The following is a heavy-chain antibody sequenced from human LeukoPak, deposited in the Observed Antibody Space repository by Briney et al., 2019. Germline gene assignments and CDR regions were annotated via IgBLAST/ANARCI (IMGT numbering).Heavy chain of an antibody. V-gene: IGHV4-34*01. J-gene: IGHJ3*02. Sequence: ASETLSLTCAVYGGSFSGYYWSWIRQPPGKGLEWIGEINHSGSTNYNPSLKSRVTISVDTSKNQFSLKLSSVTAADTAVYYCARPRIQLWLKTGDAFDIWGQGTMVTVSS. CDR3: ARPRIQLWLKTGDAFDI. CDR2: INHSGST. CDR1: GGSFSGYY. D-gene: IGHD5-18*01.